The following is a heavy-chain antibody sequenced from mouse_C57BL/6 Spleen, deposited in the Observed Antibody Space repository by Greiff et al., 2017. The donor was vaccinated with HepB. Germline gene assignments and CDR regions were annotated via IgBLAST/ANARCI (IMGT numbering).Heavy chain of an antibody. CDR3: ARELALFAY. V-gene: IGHV1-82*01. CDR1: GYAFSSSW. Sequence: QVHVKQSGPELVKPGASVKISCKASGYAFSSSWMNWVKQRPGKGLEWIGRIYPGDGDTNYNGKFKGKATLTADKSSSTAYMQLSSLTSEDSAVYFCARELALFAYWGQGTLVTVSA. D-gene: IGHD4-1*01. J-gene: IGHJ3*01. CDR2: IYPGDGDT.